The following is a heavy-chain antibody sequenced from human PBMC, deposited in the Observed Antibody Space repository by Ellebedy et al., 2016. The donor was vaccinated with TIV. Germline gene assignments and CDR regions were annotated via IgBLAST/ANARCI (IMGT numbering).Heavy chain of an antibody. CDR2: IKQDGSEK. J-gene: IGHJ4*02. Sequence: GGSLRLSCAASGFTFSNYWMNWVRQAPGKGLEWVANIKQDGSEKYYVDSVKGRFTISRDNAENSLYLQMNSLRAEDTAVYYCARLDDIIAVKSLDYWGQGTLVTVSS. CDR3: ARLDDIIAVKSLDY. CDR1: GFTFSNYW. D-gene: IGHD6-19*01. V-gene: IGHV3-7*03.